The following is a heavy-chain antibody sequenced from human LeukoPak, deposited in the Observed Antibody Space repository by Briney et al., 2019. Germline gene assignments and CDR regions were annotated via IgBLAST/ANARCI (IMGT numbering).Heavy chain of an antibody. CDR3: ARGLRYSSSWYNFDY. V-gene: IGHV3-48*02. CDR2: ISISSTTI. J-gene: IGHJ4*02. CDR1: GFSFSRYT. Sequence: PGGSLRLSCAASGFSFSRYTMAWVRQAPGKGLEWVSYISISSTTIYYADSVKGRFTISRDNAKNSLYLQMNSLRDEDTAVYYCARGLRYSSSWYNFDYWGQGTLVTVSS. D-gene: IGHD6-13*01.